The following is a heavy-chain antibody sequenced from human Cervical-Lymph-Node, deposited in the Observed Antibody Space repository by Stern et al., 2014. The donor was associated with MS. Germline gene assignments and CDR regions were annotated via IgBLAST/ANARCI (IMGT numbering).Heavy chain of an antibody. CDR1: GFSFDSYS. Sequence: EVHLVESGGGLVQPAGSLRLTCAASGFSFDSYSLHWVRQAPGKGLVWVSRINTDGSSPRYADSMKGRFTISRDNAKNMLYLEMNSLRAEDTAVYYCSGSNWYFFDYWGQGTLVTVSS. V-gene: IGHV3-74*02. CDR2: INTDGSSP. D-gene: IGHD6-13*01. J-gene: IGHJ4*02. CDR3: SGSNWYFFDY.